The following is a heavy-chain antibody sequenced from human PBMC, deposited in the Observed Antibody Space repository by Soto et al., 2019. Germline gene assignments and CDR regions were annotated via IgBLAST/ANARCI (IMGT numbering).Heavy chain of an antibody. D-gene: IGHD2-15*01. V-gene: IGHV4-39*01. CDR1: GGSINSNNYY. J-gene: IGHJ4*02. CDR3: AKVVVAATRHTDFDS. CDR2: IYYDGST. Sequence: PSETLSLTCTVSGGSINSNNYYWAWIRQPPGKGLAWIASIYYDGSTYYNPSLKSRVTISIDTSKNQFSLRLRSVTAADTAIYYCAKVVVAATRHTDFDSWGQGTLVTVPS.